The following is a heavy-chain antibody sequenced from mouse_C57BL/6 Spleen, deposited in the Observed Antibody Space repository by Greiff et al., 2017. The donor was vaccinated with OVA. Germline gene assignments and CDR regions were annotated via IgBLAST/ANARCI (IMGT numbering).Heavy chain of an antibody. Sequence: VQLKQSGAELVRPGASVKLSCTASGFNIKDDYMHWVKQRPEQGLEWIGWIDPGNGDTEYASKFQGKATITADTSSNTAYLQLSSLTSEDTAVYYCTGGTAWFAYWGQGTLVTVSA. CDR1: GFNIKDDY. D-gene: IGHD3-3*01. CDR2: IDPGNGDT. J-gene: IGHJ3*01. V-gene: IGHV14-4*01. CDR3: TGGTAWFAY.